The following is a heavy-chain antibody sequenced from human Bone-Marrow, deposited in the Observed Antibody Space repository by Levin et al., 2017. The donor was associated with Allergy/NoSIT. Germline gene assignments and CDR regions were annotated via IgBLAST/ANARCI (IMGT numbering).Heavy chain of an antibody. V-gene: IGHV4-59*01. CDR1: GDSINSSY. CDR2: IYFSGST. CDR3: AREEDFGMDV. J-gene: IGHJ6*02. Sequence: SQTLSLTCTVSGDSINSSYWSWIRQFPGKRLEWIGSIYFSGSTNLNPSFESRVTISVDASANQFSLKLTSVTAADTAVYYCAREEDFGMDVWGQGTTVTVSS.